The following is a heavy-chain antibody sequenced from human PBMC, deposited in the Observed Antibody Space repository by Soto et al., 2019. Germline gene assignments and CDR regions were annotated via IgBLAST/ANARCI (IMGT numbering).Heavy chain of an antibody. J-gene: IGHJ4*02. Sequence: PSETLSLTCTVSGGSISSGYYYWSWIRQPPGKGLEWLGYIYYSGSSYYNPSLKSRITISVDTSKNQFSLNLSSVTAADTAVYYCARDRERGYSYGYFDYWGQGTLVTVS. CDR2: IYYSGSS. D-gene: IGHD5-18*01. V-gene: IGHV4-30-4*01. CDR3: ARDRERGYSYGYFDY. CDR1: GGSISSGYYY.